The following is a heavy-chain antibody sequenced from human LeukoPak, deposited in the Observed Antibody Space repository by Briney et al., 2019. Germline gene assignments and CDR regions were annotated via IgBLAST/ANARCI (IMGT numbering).Heavy chain of an antibody. J-gene: IGHJ6*03. Sequence: PSQTLSLTCTVSGGSISSGSYYWSWIRQPAGKGLEWIGRIYTSGSTNYNPSLKSRVTISVDTSKNQFSLKLSSVTAADTAVYYCARTYDSSGYYYYYMDVWGKGTTVTVSS. CDR1: GGSISSGSYY. V-gene: IGHV4-61*02. D-gene: IGHD3-22*01. CDR3: ARTYDSSGYYYYYMDV. CDR2: IYTSGST.